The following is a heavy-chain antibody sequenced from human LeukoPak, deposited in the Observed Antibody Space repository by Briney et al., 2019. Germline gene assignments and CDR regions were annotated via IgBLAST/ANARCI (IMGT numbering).Heavy chain of an antibody. V-gene: IGHV3-43*02. CDR2: ISGDGGST. CDR3: AKDLDRN. J-gene: IGHJ1*01. Sequence: GGSLRLSCAASGFTFDDYAMHWVRQGPGKGLEWVSLISGDGGSTYYADSVKGRFTISIDNSKNSLYLQMNSLRTEDTALYYRAKDLDRNWGQGTLVTVSS. CDR1: GFTFDDYA.